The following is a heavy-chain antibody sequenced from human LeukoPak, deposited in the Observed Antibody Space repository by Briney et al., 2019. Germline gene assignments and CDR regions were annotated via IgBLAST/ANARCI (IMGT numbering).Heavy chain of an antibody. Sequence: ASVKVSCEASGYTFTSYGISWVRQAPGQGLEWMGWISAYNGNTNYAQKLQGRVTMTTDTSTSTAYMELRSLRSDDTAVYYCARVRTTVVTPVDYFDYWGQGTLVTVSS. CDR2: ISAYNGNT. CDR3: ARVRTTVVTPVDYFDY. CDR1: GYTFTSYG. J-gene: IGHJ4*02. V-gene: IGHV1-18*01. D-gene: IGHD4-23*01.